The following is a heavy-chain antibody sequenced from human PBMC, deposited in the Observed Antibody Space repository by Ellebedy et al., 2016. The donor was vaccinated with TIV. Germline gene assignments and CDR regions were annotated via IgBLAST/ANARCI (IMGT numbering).Heavy chain of an antibody. Sequence: GESLKISXAASGFTVSSNYMSWVRQAPGKGLEWVSVIYSGGSTYYADSVKGRFTISRHNSKNTLYLQMNSLRAEDTAVYYCARMAVTKGYGMDVWGQGTTVTVSS. CDR3: ARMAVTKGYGMDV. CDR2: IYSGGST. D-gene: IGHD6-19*01. V-gene: IGHV3-53*04. CDR1: GFTVSSNY. J-gene: IGHJ6*02.